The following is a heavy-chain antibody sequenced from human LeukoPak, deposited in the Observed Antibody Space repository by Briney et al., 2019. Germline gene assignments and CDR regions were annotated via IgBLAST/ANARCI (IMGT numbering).Heavy chain of an antibody. D-gene: IGHD3-10*02. Sequence: GSLRLSCAASGFTFSDYYMSWIRQAPGKGLEWIGSIYYSGSTYYNPSLKSRVTISVDTSKNQFSLKLSSVTAADTAVYYCARCSGSSPDYWGQGTLVTVSS. CDR1: GFTFSDYY. CDR3: ARCSGSSPDY. V-gene: IGHV4-38-2*01. J-gene: IGHJ4*02. CDR2: IYYSGST.